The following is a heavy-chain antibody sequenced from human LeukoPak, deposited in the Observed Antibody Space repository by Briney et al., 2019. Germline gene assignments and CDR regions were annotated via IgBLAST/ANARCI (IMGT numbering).Heavy chain of an antibody. D-gene: IGHD3-10*01. CDR1: GFTFSNYW. V-gene: IGHV3-74*01. J-gene: IGHJ4*02. Sequence: PGGSLRLSCTVSGFTFSNYWMHWVRQAPGKGLVWVSRIRGDGGDTNYADSVKGRVTVSRDNAKNTLYLQMNSLTTEDTAVYFCARYRVLGSGSSDYWGQGTLVTVSS. CDR2: IRGDGGDT. CDR3: ARYRVLGSGSSDY.